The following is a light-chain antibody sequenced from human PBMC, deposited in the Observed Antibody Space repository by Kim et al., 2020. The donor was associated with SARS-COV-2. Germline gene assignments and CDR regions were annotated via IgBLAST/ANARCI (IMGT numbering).Light chain of an antibody. Sequence: SYELTQPPSVSVSPGQAASITCSGDKLGDKYACWYQEKPGQSPLLIIYENNKRPSGIPERFSGSNSGNTATLTISGTQAMDEADYYCQAWDSNTVVFGGGTQLTVL. CDR3: QAWDSNTVV. CDR1: KLGDKY. V-gene: IGLV3-1*01. J-gene: IGLJ2*01. CDR2: ENN.